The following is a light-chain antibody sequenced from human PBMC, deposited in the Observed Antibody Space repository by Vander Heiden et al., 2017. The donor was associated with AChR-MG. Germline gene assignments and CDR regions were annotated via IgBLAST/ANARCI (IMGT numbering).Light chain of an antibody. V-gene: IGKV3-11*01. J-gene: IGKJ2*01. CDR1: QSVSSY. CDR2: DAS. CDR3: QQRSNLPPYT. Sequence: IVLTQSPATLSLSPGERATLSCRASQSVSSYLAWYQQQPGQAPRLLIYDASNRATGIPARFSGSGSGTDFTLTISSLEPEDFSVYYCQQRSNLPPYTFGQGTKLEIK.